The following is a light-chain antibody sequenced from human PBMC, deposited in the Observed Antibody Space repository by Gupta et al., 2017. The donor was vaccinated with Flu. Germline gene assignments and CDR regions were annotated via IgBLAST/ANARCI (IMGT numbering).Light chain of an antibody. CDR2: EVS. Sequence: SITISCTGTSSDVGGYNYVSWYQQHPGKAPNLMIYEVSNRPSGVSNRFSGSKSGNTASLTISGRQAEDEADYYCSSYTSSSTRVFGGGTKLTVL. CDR3: SSYTSSSTRV. J-gene: IGLJ3*02. V-gene: IGLV2-14*01. CDR1: SSDVGGYNY.